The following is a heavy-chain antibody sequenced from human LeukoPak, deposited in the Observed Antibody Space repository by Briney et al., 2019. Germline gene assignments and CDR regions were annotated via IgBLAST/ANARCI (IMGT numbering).Heavy chain of an antibody. J-gene: IGHJ6*03. CDR2: IYPGDSDT. D-gene: IGHD5-18*01. CDR3: ARNGYSYGGYYYYYMDV. CDR1: GYSVTSYW. Sequence: GESLKISCKGSGYSVTSYWIGWVRQMPGKGLEWMGIIYPGDSDTRYSLSFQGQVTISADKSISTAYLQWSSLKASDTAMYYCARNGYSYGGYYYYYMDVWGKGTTVTVSS. V-gene: IGHV5-51*01.